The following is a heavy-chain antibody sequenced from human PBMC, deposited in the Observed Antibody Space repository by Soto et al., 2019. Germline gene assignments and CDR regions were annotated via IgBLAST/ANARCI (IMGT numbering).Heavy chain of an antibody. CDR3: AKAPGSTGTTVGYYYYYMDV. D-gene: IGHD1-1*01. CDR2: ISGSGGST. Sequence: SGGSLRLSCAASGFTFSSYAMSWVRQAPGKGLEWVSAISGSGGSTYYADSVKGRFTISRDNSKNTLYLQMNSLRAEDTAVYYCAKAPGSTGTTVGYYYYYMDVWGKGTTVTVSS. J-gene: IGHJ6*03. V-gene: IGHV3-23*01. CDR1: GFTFSSYA.